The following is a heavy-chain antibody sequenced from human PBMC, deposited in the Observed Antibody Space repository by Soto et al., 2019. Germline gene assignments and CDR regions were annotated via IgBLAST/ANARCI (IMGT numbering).Heavy chain of an antibody. CDR3: ARFATSPFDYWYFDL. Sequence: GGSLRLSCAASGFTFGSYWMSWVRQAPGKGLEWVANIKQDGTEKYYVDSVKGRFTISGDNAKNSLYLQMHSLRAEDTAVYYCARFATSPFDYWYFDLWGRGALVTVSS. J-gene: IGHJ2*01. D-gene: IGHD2-2*01. CDR1: GFTFGSYW. CDR2: IKQDGTEK. V-gene: IGHV3-7*03.